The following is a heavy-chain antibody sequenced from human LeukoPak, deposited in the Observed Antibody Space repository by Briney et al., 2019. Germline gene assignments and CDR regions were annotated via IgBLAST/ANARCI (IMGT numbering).Heavy chain of an antibody. CDR1: GYTFTGYY. D-gene: IGHD3-10*01. J-gene: IGHJ4*02. CDR3: ARDMTYGDFDY. V-gene: IGHV1-2*02. CDR2: INPNSGGT. Sequence: ASVKVSCKASGYTFTGYYMDWVRQAPGQGLGWMGWINPNSGGTNYAQKFQGRVTMTRDTSISTAYMELSRLRSDDTAVYYCARDMTYGDFDYWGQGTLVTVSS.